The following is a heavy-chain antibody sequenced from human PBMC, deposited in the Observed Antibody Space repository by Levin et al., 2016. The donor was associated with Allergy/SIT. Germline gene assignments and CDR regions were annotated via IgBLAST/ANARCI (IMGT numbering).Heavy chain of an antibody. CDR2: IIPILGIA. D-gene: IGHD2-15*01. J-gene: IGHJ4*02. V-gene: IGHV1-69*04. Sequence: SVKVSCKASGGTFSSYAISWVRQAPGQGLEWMGRIIPILGIANYAQKFQGRVTITADKSTSTAYMELSSLRSEDTAVYYCARDHCSGGSCYSGGPYYFDYWGQGTLVTVSS. CDR3: ARDHCSGGSCYSGGPYYFDY. CDR1: GGTFSSYA.